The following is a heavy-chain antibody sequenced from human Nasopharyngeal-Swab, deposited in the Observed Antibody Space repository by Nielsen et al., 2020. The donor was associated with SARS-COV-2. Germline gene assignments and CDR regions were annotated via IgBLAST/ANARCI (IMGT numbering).Heavy chain of an antibody. CDR2: ISAYNGNK. Sequence: ASVKVSCKASGYTFTSYGISWVRQAPGQGLEWMGWISAYNGNKNYAQKLQGRVTMTTDTSTSTAYMELRGLRSDDTAVYYCARDPPLLESGYSYGFPRFDYWGQGTLVTVSS. D-gene: IGHD5-18*01. CDR1: GYTFTSYG. J-gene: IGHJ4*02. V-gene: IGHV1-18*01. CDR3: ARDPPLLESGYSYGFPRFDY.